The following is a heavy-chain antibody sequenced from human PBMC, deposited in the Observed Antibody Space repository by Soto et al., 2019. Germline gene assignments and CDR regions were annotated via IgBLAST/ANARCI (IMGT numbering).Heavy chain of an antibody. J-gene: IGHJ4*02. CDR3: AKKASSGWYGTFDY. V-gene: IGHV3-23*01. D-gene: IGHD6-19*01. Sequence: EVQLLESGGGLVQPGGSLRLSCAASGFTFSNYAMSWVRQAPGKGLECVSAISGGGSTTYYADFVKGRFSISRDNSKNTFYLQMNSLRVDDTAVYYCAKKASSGWYGTFDYWGQGTLVTVSS. CDR2: ISGGGSTT. CDR1: GFTFSNYA.